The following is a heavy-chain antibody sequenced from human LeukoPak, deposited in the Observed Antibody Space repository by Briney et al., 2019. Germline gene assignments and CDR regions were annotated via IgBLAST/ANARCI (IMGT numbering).Heavy chain of an antibody. CDR2: FYYSGAT. V-gene: IGHV4-59*08. Sequence: SETLSLTCTVSGGSISSSYWSWLRQPPVEGLEGIGYFYYSGATTYNPSLQRRVTISVDTSKTQLSLKMTSMTAADTAVYYCARSNARDGYNFGYWGQRILVTVSS. CDR3: ARSNARDGYNFGY. CDR1: GGSISSSY. J-gene: IGHJ4*02. D-gene: IGHD5-24*01.